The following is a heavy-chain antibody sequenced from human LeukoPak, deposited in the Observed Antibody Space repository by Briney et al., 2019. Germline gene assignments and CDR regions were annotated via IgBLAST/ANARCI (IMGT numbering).Heavy chain of an antibody. Sequence: PGGSLRLSCAASGFTFSSYAMHWVRQAPGKGLEWVAFISYDGSNKYYADSVKGRFTISRDNSKNTLYLQMNSLRAEDTAVYYCAKTKGAIDHDYWGQGTLVTVSS. CDR3: AKTKGAIDHDY. CDR1: GFTFSSYA. D-gene: IGHD1-26*01. J-gene: IGHJ4*02. V-gene: IGHV3-30-3*02. CDR2: ISYDGSNK.